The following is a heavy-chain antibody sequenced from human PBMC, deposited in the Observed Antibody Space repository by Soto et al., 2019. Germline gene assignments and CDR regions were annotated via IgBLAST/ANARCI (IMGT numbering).Heavy chain of an antibody. CDR2: ISGSGSST. D-gene: IGHD3-16*01. Sequence: GGSLRLSCADSGFTFNNYAMSWVRQTPEKGLEWVSAISGSGSSTYYADSVRGRFTISRDNSKNTLYLQMNSLRAEDTAVYYCASNTRYDPPDYWGQGTLVTVSS. V-gene: IGHV3-23*01. CDR1: GFTFNNYA. J-gene: IGHJ4*02. CDR3: ASNTRYDPPDY.